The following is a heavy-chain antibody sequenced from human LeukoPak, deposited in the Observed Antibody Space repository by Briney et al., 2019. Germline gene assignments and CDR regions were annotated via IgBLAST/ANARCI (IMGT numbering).Heavy chain of an antibody. CDR1: VYTFTSYG. D-gene: IGHD1-26*01. J-gene: IGHJ4*02. Sequence: ASVTVSCQASVYTFTSYGISWVRQAPGQGLERMGWISAYNGNTNYAQKLQGRVTMTTDTSTSTAYMELRSLRSDDTAVYYCARDSGSYSTLDYWGQGTLVTVSS. V-gene: IGHV1-18*01. CDR2: ISAYNGNT. CDR3: ARDSGSYSTLDY.